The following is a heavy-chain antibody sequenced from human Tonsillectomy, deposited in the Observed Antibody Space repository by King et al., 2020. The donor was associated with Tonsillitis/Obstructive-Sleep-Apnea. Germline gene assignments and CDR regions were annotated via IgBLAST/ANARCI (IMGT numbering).Heavy chain of an antibody. D-gene: IGHD4-17*01. V-gene: IGHV3-48*02. Sequence: DVQLVESGGGLVQPGGSLRLSCAASGFTFSAYAMNWVRQAPGKGLKWVSYISSSSSTIYYADSVKGRFTISRDNAKNSLYLQMNSLGDEDTAVYYCAGVSDYGDYEGYWGQGTLVSVSS. CDR2: ISSSSSTI. CDR3: AGVSDYGDYEGY. J-gene: IGHJ4*02. CDR1: GFTFSAYA.